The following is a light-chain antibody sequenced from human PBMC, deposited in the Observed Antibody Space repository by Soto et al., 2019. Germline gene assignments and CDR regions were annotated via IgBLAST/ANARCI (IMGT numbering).Light chain of an antibody. CDR1: ISDVGCYNY. V-gene: IGLV2-14*01. Sequence: QSALTQPASVSGSPGQSITISCTGTISDVGCYNYVSWYQQYPGRVHKLFIYKVSKRPSGISNRFSGSKSGNTASLTISGLQSEDEADYFCTSPTPGSLYVFGSGTKVTVL. CDR3: TSPTPGSLYV. CDR2: KVS. J-gene: IGLJ1*01.